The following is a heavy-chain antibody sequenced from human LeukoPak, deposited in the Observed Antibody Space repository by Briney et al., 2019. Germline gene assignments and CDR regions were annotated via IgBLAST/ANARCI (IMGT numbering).Heavy chain of an antibody. D-gene: IGHD2-2*01. V-gene: IGHV4-30-2*01. CDR3: ARRSSTVGHAFDI. Sequence: PSETLSLTCTVSGGSISSSSYYWSWIRQPPGKGLEWIGYIYHSGSTYYNPSLKSRVTISVDRSKNQFSLKLSSVTAADTAVYYCARRSSTVGHAFDIWGQGTMVTVSS. CDR1: GGSISSSSYY. J-gene: IGHJ3*02. CDR2: IYHSGST.